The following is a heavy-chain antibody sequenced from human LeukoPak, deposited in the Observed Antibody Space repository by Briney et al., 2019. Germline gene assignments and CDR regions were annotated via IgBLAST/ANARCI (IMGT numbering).Heavy chain of an antibody. CDR2: INAYNAYT. J-gene: IGHJ5*02. V-gene: IGHV1-18*01. CDR3: ARPTVAGRRDWFDP. D-gene: IGHD6-19*01. CDR1: GYTFTSYG. Sequence: ASVKVSCKASGYTFTSYGISWVRQTPRQALEWVGWINAYNAYTNYPQKLQGRVTMTTDTSTSTAYMELRSLRSDDTAVYYCARPTVAGRRDWFDPWGQGTLVTVSS.